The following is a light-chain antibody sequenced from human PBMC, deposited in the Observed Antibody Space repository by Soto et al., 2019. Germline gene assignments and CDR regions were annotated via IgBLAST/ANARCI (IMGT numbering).Light chain of an antibody. CDR2: GAS. J-gene: IGKJ1*01. Sequence: EIVMTQSPATLSGSPGERATLSCRASQSVSTNLAWYQQKPGQAPRLLIYGASTRATGIPARFSGSGSGTDFTLTISRLEPEDFAVYYCQQYGSSPVTFGQGTKVEIK. CDR3: QQYGSSPVT. V-gene: IGKV3-15*01. CDR1: QSVSTN.